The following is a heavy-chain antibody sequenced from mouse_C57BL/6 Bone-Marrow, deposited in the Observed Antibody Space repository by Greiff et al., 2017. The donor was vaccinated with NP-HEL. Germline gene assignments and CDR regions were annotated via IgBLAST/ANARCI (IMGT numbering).Heavy chain of an antibody. D-gene: IGHD1-1*01. Sequence: QVQLQQPGAELVKPGASVKLSCKASGYTFTSYWMHWVKQRPGQGLEWIGMIHPNSGSTNYNEKFKSKATLTVDKSSSTAYMQLSSLPSADSAVYYCARSRYYGTWFAYWGQGTLVTVSA. CDR1: GYTFTSYW. J-gene: IGHJ3*01. V-gene: IGHV1-64*01. CDR2: IHPNSGST. CDR3: ARSRYYGTWFAY.